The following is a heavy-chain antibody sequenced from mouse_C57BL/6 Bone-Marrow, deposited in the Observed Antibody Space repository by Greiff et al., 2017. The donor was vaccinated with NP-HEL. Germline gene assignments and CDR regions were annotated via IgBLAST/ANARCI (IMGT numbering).Heavy chain of an antibody. V-gene: IGHV5-16*01. J-gene: IGHJ4*01. D-gene: IGHD2-4*01. CDR3: AREGGLRRRTYAMDD. CDR1: GFTFSDYY. CDR2: INYDGSST. Sequence: EVQRVESEGGLVQPGSSMKLSCTASGFTFSDYYMAWVRQIPEQGLEWVANINYDGSSTYYLDSLKSRFIISRDKATNILYLQMSSLKSEETATYYCAREGGLRRRTYAMDDWGQGTSVTVSS.